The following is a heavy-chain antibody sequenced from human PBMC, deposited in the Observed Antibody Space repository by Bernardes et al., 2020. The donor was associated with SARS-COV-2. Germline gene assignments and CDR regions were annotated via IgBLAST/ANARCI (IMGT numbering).Heavy chain of an antibody. CDR2: IYYSGST. CDR3: ARTDGYNYYYGMGV. Sequence: TLSLTCSVSGGSISDSSFYWGWIRQPPGKGLEWIGNIYYSGSTYYNPSLKSRVTMSVDTSKNQFFLRLSSVTAADTAIYYCARTDGYNYYYGMGVWGQGTAVTVSS. CDR1: GGSISDSSFY. V-gene: IGHV4-39*01. J-gene: IGHJ6*02.